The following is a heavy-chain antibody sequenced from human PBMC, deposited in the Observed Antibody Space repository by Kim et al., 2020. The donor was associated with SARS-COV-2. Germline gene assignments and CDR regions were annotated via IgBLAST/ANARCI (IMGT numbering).Heavy chain of an antibody. J-gene: IGHJ6*02. CDR1: GFTFSSYE. D-gene: IGHD6-13*01. CDR2: ISSSGSTI. V-gene: IGHV3-48*03. Sequence: GGSLRLSCAASGFTFSSYEMNWVRQAPGKGLEWVSYISSSGSTIYYADSVKGRFTISRDNAKNSLYLQMNSLRAEVTAVYYCARDPYSSSYNYYGMDVWGPGTTVTVSS. CDR3: ARDPYSSSYNYYGMDV.